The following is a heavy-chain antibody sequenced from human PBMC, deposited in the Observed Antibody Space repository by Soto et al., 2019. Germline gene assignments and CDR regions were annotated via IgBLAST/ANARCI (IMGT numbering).Heavy chain of an antibody. Sequence: EVQLVESGGGLVQPGGSLRLSCAASGFTFRTYWLSWVRQVPGKGLEWVANINQDGSEKNYVDSVKGRFTISSDNAKNSLYLQMSSLRAEEPALYCCARDGSTSWYSYDYHGMDVWGQGTTVTVSS. J-gene: IGHJ6*02. CDR1: GFTFRTYW. D-gene: IGHD5-18*01. CDR3: ARDGSTSWYSYDYHGMDV. V-gene: IGHV3-7*05. CDR2: INQDGSEK.